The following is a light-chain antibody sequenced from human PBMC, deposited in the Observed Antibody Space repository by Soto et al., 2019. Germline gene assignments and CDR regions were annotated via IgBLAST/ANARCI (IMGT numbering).Light chain of an antibody. V-gene: IGKV3-11*01. J-gene: IGKJ5*01. CDR3: QQHSNWPPT. CDR2: DAS. CDR1: QSVGTY. Sequence: DTVLTQSPATLSLSPGDRATLSCRASQSVGTYLAWYQQKPGQAPRLLIYDASNRATGIAPRFRGSGSGTDFTLTISSLQPEDFAVYFCQQHSNWPPTFGQGTKLDIK.